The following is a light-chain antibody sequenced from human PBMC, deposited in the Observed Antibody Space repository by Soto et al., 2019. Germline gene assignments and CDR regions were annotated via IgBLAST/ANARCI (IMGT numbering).Light chain of an antibody. CDR1: SSDVGAYNF. J-gene: IGLJ2*01. CDR2: DVS. CDR3: SSVAASNTFVA. Sequence: QSALTQPPSASGSPGQSVTISCTGSSSDVGAYNFVAWYQQHPGKAPKLMIYDVSKRPSGVPDRFSGSKSGNTASLTVSGLQAEDEADYYCSSVAASNTFVAFGGGTKLTVL. V-gene: IGLV2-8*01.